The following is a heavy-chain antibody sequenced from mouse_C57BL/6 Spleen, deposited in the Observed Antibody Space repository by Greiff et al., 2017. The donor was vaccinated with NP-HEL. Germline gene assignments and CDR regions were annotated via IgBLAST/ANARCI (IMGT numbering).Heavy chain of an antibody. Sequence: QVQLQQPGAELVMPGASVKLSCKASGYTFTSYWMHWVKQRPGQVLEWIGEIDPSDSYTNYNQKFKGKSTLTVDKSSSTAYMQLSSLTSEDSAVYYCARRKWAMDYWGQGTSVTVSS. CDR1: GYTFTSYW. J-gene: IGHJ4*01. D-gene: IGHD1-3*01. V-gene: IGHV1-69*01. CDR3: ARRKWAMDY. CDR2: IDPSDSYT.